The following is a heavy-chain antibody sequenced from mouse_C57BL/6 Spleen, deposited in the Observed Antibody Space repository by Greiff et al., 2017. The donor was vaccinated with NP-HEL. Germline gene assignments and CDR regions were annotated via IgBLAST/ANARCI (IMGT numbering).Heavy chain of an antibody. J-gene: IGHJ3*01. CDR3: ASNYDVGFAY. V-gene: IGHV1-64*01. CDR1: GYTFTSYW. CDR2: IHPNSGST. D-gene: IGHD2-4*01. Sequence: QVQLQQSGAELVKPGASVKLSCKASGYTFTSYWMHWVKQRPGQGLEWIGMIHPNSGSTNYNEKFKSKATLTVDKSSSTAYMQLSSLTSEDSAVYYCASNYDVGFAYWGQGTLVTVSA.